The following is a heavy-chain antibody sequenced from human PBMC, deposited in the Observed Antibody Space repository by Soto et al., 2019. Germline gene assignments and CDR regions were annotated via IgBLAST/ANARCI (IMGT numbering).Heavy chain of an antibody. CDR3: TTALRRIMITFGGVIVDY. CDR2: IKSKTDGGTT. J-gene: IGHJ4*02. CDR1: GFTFSNAW. V-gene: IGHV3-15*01. D-gene: IGHD3-16*02. Sequence: GGSLRLSCAASGFTFSNAWMSWVRQAPGKGLEWVGRIKSKTDGGTTDYAAPVKGRFTISRDDSENTLYLQMNSLKTEDTAVYYCTTALRRIMITFGGVIVDYWGQGTLVTVSS.